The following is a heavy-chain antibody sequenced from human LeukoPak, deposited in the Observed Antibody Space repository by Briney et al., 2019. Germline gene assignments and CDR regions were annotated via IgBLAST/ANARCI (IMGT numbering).Heavy chain of an antibody. Sequence: GGSLRLSCAASGFTSSSYSMNWVRQAPGKGLEWVSSISSSSSYIYYADSVKGRFTISRDNTKNSLYLQMNSLRAEDTAVYYCARAHVDTAMVGDYYYYGMDVWGQGTTVTVSS. CDR2: ISSSSSYI. J-gene: IGHJ6*02. D-gene: IGHD5-18*01. V-gene: IGHV3-21*01. CDR3: ARAHVDTAMVGDYYYYGMDV. CDR1: GFTSSSYS.